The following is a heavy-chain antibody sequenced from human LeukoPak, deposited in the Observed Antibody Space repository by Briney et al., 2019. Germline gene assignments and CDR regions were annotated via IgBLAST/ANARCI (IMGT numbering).Heavy chain of an antibody. CDR1: GGTFSSYA. J-gene: IGHJ5*02. D-gene: IGHD1-26*01. Sequence: SVKVSCKASGGTFSSYAISWVRQAPGQGLEWMGGIIPIFGTANYAQKFRGRVTMTRDLSTSTDYMELSSLRSDDTAVYFCARDNSVGDYAWWFDPWGQGTLVTVSS. CDR3: ARDNSVGDYAWWFDP. V-gene: IGHV1-69*05. CDR2: IIPIFGTA.